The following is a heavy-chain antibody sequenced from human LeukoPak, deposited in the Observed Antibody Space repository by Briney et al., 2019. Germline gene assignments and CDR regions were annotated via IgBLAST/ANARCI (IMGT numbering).Heavy chain of an antibody. J-gene: IGHJ5*02. Sequence: ASVKASCKASGYTFTGYYMHWVRQAPGQGLEWMGWINPNSGGTNYAQKFQGRVTMTRDTSISTAYMELSRLRSDDTAVYYCARAGSYDSSGYYYENWFDPWGQGTLVTVSS. D-gene: IGHD3-22*01. V-gene: IGHV1-2*02. CDR1: GYTFTGYY. CDR2: INPNSGGT. CDR3: ARAGSYDSSGYYYENWFDP.